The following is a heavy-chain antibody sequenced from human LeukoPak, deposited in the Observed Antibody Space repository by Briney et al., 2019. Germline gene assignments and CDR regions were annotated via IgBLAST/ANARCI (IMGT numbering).Heavy chain of an antibody. J-gene: IGHJ4*02. D-gene: IGHD6-6*01. CDR3: TTAGRIAARRTDY. V-gene: IGHV3-15*01. CDR1: GFTFSNAW. CDR2: IKSKTDGGTT. Sequence: GGSLRLSCAASGFTFSNAWMSWVRQAPGKGLEWVGRIKSKTDGGTTDYAAPVKGRLTISRDDSKNTLYLQMNSLKTEDTAVYYCTTAGRIAARRTDYWGQGTLVTVSS.